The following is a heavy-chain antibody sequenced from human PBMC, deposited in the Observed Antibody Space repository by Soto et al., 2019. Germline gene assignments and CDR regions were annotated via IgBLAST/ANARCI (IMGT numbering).Heavy chain of an antibody. J-gene: IGHJ6*02. Sequence: QVQLEESGGGVVQPGRSLRLSCAASGFRFSGYGMHWVRQAPGKGLEWVAVISNDGSEKDYVDSVKGRFTISRDNSENTLYLQMSSLRPEDTAVYYCAKIIAGGYYYYGLDVWGQGTTVTVSS. CDR3: AKIIAGGYYYYGLDV. CDR1: GFRFSGYG. V-gene: IGHV3-30*18. D-gene: IGHD6-13*01. CDR2: ISNDGSEK.